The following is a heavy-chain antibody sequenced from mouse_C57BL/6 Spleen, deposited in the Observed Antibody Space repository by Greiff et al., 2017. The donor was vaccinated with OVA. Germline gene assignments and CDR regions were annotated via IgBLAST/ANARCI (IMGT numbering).Heavy chain of an antibody. J-gene: IGHJ2*01. CDR1: GFTFTDYY. CDR2: IRNKANGYTT. CDR3: ARYRTRGYYFDY. D-gene: IGHD3-3*01. V-gene: IGHV7-3*01. Sequence: EVQLQESGGGLVQPGGSLSLSCAASGFTFTDYYMSWVRQPPGKALEWLGFIRNKANGYTTEYSASVKGRFTISRDNSQSILYLQMNALRAEDSATYYCARYRTRGYYFDYWGQGTTLTVSS.